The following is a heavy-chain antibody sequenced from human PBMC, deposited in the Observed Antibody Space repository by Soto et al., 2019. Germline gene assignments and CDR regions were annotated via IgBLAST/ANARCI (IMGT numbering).Heavy chain of an antibody. Sequence: ASVKVSCKASGYTFTGYYMHWVRQAPGQGLEWMGWITPNSGGTNYAQKFQGWVTMTRDTSISTAYMELSRLRSDDTAVYYCASDQGPGSPIGYYYGMDVWGQGTTVTVSS. J-gene: IGHJ6*02. CDR1: GYTFTGYY. V-gene: IGHV1-2*04. D-gene: IGHD3-10*01. CDR3: ASDQGPGSPIGYYYGMDV. CDR2: ITPNSGGT.